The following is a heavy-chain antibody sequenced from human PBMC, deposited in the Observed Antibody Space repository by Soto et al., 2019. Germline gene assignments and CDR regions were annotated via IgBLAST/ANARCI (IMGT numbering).Heavy chain of an antibody. D-gene: IGHD2-15*01. J-gene: IGHJ4*02. CDR3: ARTPRAQMIVLEAATRFDY. CDR2: ISPYNGDT. Sequence: QVQLVQSGAEVKRPGASLKVSCKASGYTFTTYGFNWVRQAPGQGLEWMGWISPYNGDTNYAQNFQGRVTLTTDTSTSTAYMELRTLTSVDTAVYYCARTPRAQMIVLEAATRFDYWGQGTLVTVSS. CDR1: GYTFTTYG. V-gene: IGHV1-18*04.